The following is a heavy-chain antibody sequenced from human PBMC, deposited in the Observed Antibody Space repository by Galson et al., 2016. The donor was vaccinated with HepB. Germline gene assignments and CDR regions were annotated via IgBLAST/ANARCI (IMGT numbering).Heavy chain of an antibody. J-gene: IGHJ5*02. V-gene: IGHV3-30-3*01. CDR2: ISYDGYTK. CDR3: ARGYSSGGDL. CDR1: GFTFSNYA. Sequence: SLRLSCAASGFTFSNYAMHWVRQAPGKGLEWVAVISYDGYTKYYADSVKGRFTISRDNSKNTLFLQMNSLTTGDTAVYFCARGYSSGGDLWGQGTLVTVSS. D-gene: IGHD6-19*01.